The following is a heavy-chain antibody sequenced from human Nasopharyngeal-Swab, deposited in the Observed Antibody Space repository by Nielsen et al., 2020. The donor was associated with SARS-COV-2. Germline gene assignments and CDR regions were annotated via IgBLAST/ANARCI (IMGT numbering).Heavy chain of an antibody. CDR3: ARNDFWSGYYKVPMDV. D-gene: IGHD3-3*01. V-gene: IGHV3-7*03. J-gene: IGHJ6*03. CDR2: ITQDGSEK. Sequence: WIRQPPGKGLEWVANITQDGSEKYYVDSVKGRFTISRDNAKNLLYLQMNSLRAEDTAVYYCARNDFWSGYYKVPMDVWGKGTTVTVSS.